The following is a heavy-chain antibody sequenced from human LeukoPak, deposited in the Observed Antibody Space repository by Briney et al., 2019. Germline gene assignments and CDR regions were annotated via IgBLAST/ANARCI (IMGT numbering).Heavy chain of an antibody. J-gene: IGHJ4*02. CDR1: GFTFDLFA. Sequence: PGRSLRLSFAASGFTFDLFAMHWVRQAPGKGLEWVSGISWNSGSIGYADSVKGRFTISRDNAKNSLYLQMNSLRAEDTAVYYCAREDWVDYWGQGTLVTVSS. CDR2: ISWNSGSI. D-gene: IGHD3/OR15-3a*01. V-gene: IGHV3-9*01. CDR3: AREDWVDY.